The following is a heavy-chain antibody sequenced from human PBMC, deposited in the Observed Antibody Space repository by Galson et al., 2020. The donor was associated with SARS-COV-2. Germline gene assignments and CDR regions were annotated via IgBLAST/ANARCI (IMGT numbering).Heavy chain of an antibody. D-gene: IGHD3-22*01. CDR3: AKDSVYYYDSSGFSPSWFDP. V-gene: IGHV3-23*01. Sequence: GESLKISCAASGFTFSSYAMSWVRQAPGKGLEWVSAISGSGGSTYYADSVKGRFTISRDNSKNTLYLQMNSLRAEDTAVYYCAKDSVYYYDSSGFSPSWFDPWGQGTLVTVSS. J-gene: IGHJ5*02. CDR1: GFTFSSYA. CDR2: ISGSGGST.